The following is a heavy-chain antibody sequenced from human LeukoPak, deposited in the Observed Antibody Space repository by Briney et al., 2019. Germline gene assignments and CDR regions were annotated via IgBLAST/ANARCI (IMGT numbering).Heavy chain of an antibody. CDR2: IYTSGST. CDR1: GGSISSGSYY. CDR3: ARDGVTVTTLDAFDI. Sequence: SETLSLTCTVSGGSISSGSYYWSWIRQPAGTGLEWLGRIYTSGSTNYNPSLKSRVTISVDTSKNQFSLKLSSVTAADTAVYYCARDGVTVTTLDAFDIWGQGTMVTVSS. J-gene: IGHJ3*02. V-gene: IGHV4-61*02. D-gene: IGHD4-17*01.